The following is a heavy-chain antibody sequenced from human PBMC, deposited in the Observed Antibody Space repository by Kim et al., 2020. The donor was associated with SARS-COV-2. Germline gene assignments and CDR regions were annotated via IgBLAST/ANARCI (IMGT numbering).Heavy chain of an antibody. V-gene: IGHV3-30*03. D-gene: IGHD6-6*01. Sequence: YESSVKSRFTISRDKSKNTLYLQMDSLRSEDTAVYYCAREARFEEWYYDLWGRGTPVIVSS. J-gene: IGHJ2*01. CDR3: AREARFEEWYYDL.